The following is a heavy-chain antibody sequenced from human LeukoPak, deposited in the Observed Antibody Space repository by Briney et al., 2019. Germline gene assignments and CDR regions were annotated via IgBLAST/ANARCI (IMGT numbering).Heavy chain of an antibody. CDR3: ARGRIYYDSTGYGY. Sequence: SETLSLTCTVSGGSISSYYWSWIRQPPGKGLEWIGYIYYSGSTKYNPSLKSRVTISVDTSKNQFSLKLSSVTAADTAVYYCARGRIYYDSTGYGYWGQGTLVTVSS. V-gene: IGHV4-59*01. CDR2: IYYSGST. J-gene: IGHJ4*02. D-gene: IGHD3-22*01. CDR1: GGSISSYY.